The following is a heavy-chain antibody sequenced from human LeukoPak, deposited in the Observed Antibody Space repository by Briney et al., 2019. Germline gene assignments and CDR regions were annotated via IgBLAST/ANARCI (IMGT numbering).Heavy chain of an antibody. Sequence: PGGSLRLSCAASGFNVSYYSMNWVRQAPGKGLEWVSYISFSNSTLYYADSVRGRFTISRDNAKNSLSLQMNSLSAEDTAVYYCARDSGSGWYDYWGQGTLVTVPS. CDR2: ISFSNSTL. CDR3: ARDSGSGWYDY. D-gene: IGHD6-19*01. CDR1: GFNVSYYS. V-gene: IGHV3-48*04. J-gene: IGHJ4*02.